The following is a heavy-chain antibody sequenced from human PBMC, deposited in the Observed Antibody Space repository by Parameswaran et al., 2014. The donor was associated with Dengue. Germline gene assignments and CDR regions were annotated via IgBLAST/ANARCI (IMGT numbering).Heavy chain of an antibody. J-gene: IGHJ4*02. V-gene: IGHV4-39*01. CDR2: IYYSGST. CDR3: ARRGQIALWVY. Sequence: WIRQPPGKGLEWIGSIYYSGSTYYNPSLKSRVTISVDTPKNQFSLKLSSVTAADTAVYYCARRGQIALWVYWGQGTLVTVSS. D-gene: IGHD3-16*01.